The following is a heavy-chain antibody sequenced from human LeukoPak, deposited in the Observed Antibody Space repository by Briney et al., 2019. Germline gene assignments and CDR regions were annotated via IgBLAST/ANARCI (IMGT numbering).Heavy chain of an antibody. V-gene: IGHV3-66*01. D-gene: IGHD3-10*01. CDR2: IYSGGST. CDR1: GFTVSSNY. CDR3: ARVTMVRGVISFDY. J-gene: IGHJ4*02. Sequence: GGSLRLSCAASGFTVSSNYMSWVRQAPGKGLEWVSVIYSGGSTYYADSVKGGFTISRDNSKNTLYLQMNSLRAEDTAVYYCARVTMVRGVISFDYWGQGTLVTVSS.